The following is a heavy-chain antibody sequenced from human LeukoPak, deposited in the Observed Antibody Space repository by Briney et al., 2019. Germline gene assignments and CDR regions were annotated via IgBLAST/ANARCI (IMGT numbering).Heavy chain of an antibody. D-gene: IGHD5-18*01. CDR1: GGSISSSSYY. Sequence: PSETLSLTCTVSGGSISSSSYYWGWIRQPPGKGLEWIGYIYYSGNTNYNPSLKSRVTISVDTSKNQFSLKLSSVTAADTAIYYCARGYSYGSYYFDSWGQGTLVTVSS. CDR2: IYYSGNT. V-gene: IGHV4-61*05. J-gene: IGHJ4*02. CDR3: ARGYSYGSYYFDS.